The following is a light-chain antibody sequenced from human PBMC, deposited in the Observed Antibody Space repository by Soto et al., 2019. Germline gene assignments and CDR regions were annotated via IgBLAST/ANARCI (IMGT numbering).Light chain of an antibody. V-gene: IGKV4-1*01. CDR3: QQYYLAPLT. CDR2: WAS. Sequence: IVMTQSPDSLAVSLGERATINCKSSQSVLYMSDSKNYLAWYQLKPGQPPKLLIYWASARESGVPDRFSGSGSGTDFTLTINNLQAEDVAVYFCQQYYLAPLTFGPGTKVDIK. CDR1: QSVLYMSDSKNY. J-gene: IGKJ3*01.